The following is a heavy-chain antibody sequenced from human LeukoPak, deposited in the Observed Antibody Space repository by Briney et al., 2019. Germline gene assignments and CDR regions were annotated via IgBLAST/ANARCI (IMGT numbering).Heavy chain of an antibody. D-gene: IGHD6-13*01. V-gene: IGHV3-23*01. Sequence: AGGSLRLSCAASGFTFSSYAMSWVRQAPGKGLEWVSAISGSGGSTYYADSVKGRFTISRDNSKNTLYLQMNSLRAEDTAVYYCAKTPLPYSSSWYNYYYGMDVWGQGTTVTVSS. CDR2: ISGSGGST. CDR3: AKTPLPYSSSWYNYYYGMDV. CDR1: GFTFSSYA. J-gene: IGHJ6*02.